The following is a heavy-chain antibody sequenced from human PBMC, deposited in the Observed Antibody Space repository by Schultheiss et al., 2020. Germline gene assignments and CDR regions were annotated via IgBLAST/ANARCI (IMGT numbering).Heavy chain of an antibody. Sequence: GSLRLSCAASGFTFSSYSMNWVRQAPGKGLEWVAVISYDGSNKYYADSVKGRFTISRDNSKNTLYLQMNSLRAEDTAVYYCAKLYYYDSSGLYYFDYWGQGTLVTVSS. CDR3: AKLYYYDSSGLYYFDY. J-gene: IGHJ4*02. D-gene: IGHD3-22*01. CDR2: ISYDGSNK. CDR1: GFTFSSYS. V-gene: IGHV3-30*18.